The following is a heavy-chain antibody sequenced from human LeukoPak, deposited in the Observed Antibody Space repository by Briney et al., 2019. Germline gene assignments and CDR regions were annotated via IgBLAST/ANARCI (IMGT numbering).Heavy chain of an antibody. D-gene: IGHD5-18*01. Sequence: SETLSLTCTVSGGSISSSDYWWGCIRQPPGKGLEWIGSIYYLGNSHYNPSLKSRVSMSVDTSKNQFSLKLSSVAAADTAVYYCASNPRQGYPAYYFDYWGQGTLVTVSS. CDR2: IYYLGNS. J-gene: IGHJ4*02. CDR1: GGSISSSDYW. CDR3: ASNPRQGYPAYYFDY. V-gene: IGHV4-39*07.